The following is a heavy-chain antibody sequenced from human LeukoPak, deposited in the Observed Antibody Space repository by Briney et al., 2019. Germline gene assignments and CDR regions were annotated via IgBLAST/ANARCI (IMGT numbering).Heavy chain of an antibody. D-gene: IGHD2-15*01. V-gene: IGHV3-23*01. CDR3: AKGYCSGGSCYSEYFQH. J-gene: IGHJ1*01. CDR1: GFTFSNAW. Sequence: GGSLRLSCAASGFTFSNAWMSWVRQAPGKGLEWVSAISGSGGSTYYADSVKGRFTISRDNSKNTLYLQMNSLRAEDTAVYYCAKGYCSGGSCYSEYFQHWGQGTLVTVSS. CDR2: ISGSGGST.